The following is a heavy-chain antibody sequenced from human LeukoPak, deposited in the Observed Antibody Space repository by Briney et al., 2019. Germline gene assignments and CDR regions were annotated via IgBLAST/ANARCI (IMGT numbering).Heavy chain of an antibody. CDR2: IRDDGSTR. J-gene: IGHJ4*02. Sequence: GGSLRLSCAASGFTFSRYGLHWVRQAPGKGLEWVAFIRDDGSTRYYADSVKGRFTVSRDNPKNTLYLQMDSLRTEDTAVYYCAKVPHSWGLFDSWGQGTLVTVSS. CDR3: AKVPHSWGLFDS. CDR1: GFTFSRYG. D-gene: IGHD3-16*01. V-gene: IGHV3-30*02.